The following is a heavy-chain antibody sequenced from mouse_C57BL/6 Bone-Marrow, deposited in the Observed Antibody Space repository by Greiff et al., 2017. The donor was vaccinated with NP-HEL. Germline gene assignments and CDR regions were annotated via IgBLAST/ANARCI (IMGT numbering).Heavy chain of an antibody. D-gene: IGHD1-1*01. CDR2: INPYNGGT. CDR3: ARDDYYAWFAY. J-gene: IGHJ3*01. V-gene: IGHV1-19*01. Sequence: QLQQSGPVLVKPGASVKMSCKASGYTFTDYYMNWVKQSHGKSLEWIGVINPYNGGTSYNQKFKGKATLTVDKSSSTAYMELNSLTSEDSAVYYCARDDYYAWFAYWGQGTLVTVSA. CDR1: GYTFTDYY.